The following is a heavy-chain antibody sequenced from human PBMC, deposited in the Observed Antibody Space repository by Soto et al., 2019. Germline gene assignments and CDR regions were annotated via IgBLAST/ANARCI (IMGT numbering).Heavy chain of an antibody. D-gene: IGHD3-10*01. CDR3: ARYGSGSNYYYYYGMDV. CDR1: GGSISSYY. J-gene: IGHJ6*02. V-gene: IGHV4-59*08. CDR2: IYYSGST. Sequence: QVQLQESGPGLVKPSETLSLTCTVSGGSISSYYWSWIRQPPGKGLEWIGYIYYSGSTNYNPSLKSRVTISVDTSKNQLSLKLSSVTAADTAVYYCARYGSGSNYYYYYGMDVWGQGTTVTVSS.